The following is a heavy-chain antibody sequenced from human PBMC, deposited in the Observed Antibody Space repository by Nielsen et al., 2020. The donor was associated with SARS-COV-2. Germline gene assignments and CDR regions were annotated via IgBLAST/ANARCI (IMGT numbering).Heavy chain of an antibody. CDR3: ARGDLVVVPSTILGLGPFFYYFYLDV. D-gene: IGHD2-2*01. V-gene: IGHV4-4*02. Sequence: SETLSLTCAVSGGSVSSNDWWTWVSQSPGKGLEWIGEVSHHGSISYNTSHESHVTLSMDKSKRQFSLRLTSVSAAVTAVYFCARGDLVVVPSTILGLGPFFYYFYLDVWGKGTTVIVSS. CDR2: VSHHGSI. J-gene: IGHJ6*03. CDR1: GGSVSSNDW.